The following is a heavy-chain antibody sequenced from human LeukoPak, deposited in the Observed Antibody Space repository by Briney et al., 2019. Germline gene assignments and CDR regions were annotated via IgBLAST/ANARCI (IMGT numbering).Heavy chain of an antibody. J-gene: IGHJ4*02. CDR2: ITPNSGGT. V-gene: IGHV1-2*02. CDR3: TRDGYNRYDY. Sequence: ASVKVSCKASGYTFSDYYMHWVRQAPGQGLEWMGWITPNSGGTNYGQKFQGRVTMTRDTSITIVYMELSRLRSDDTAVYYCTRDGYNRYDYWGQGILVTVSS. D-gene: IGHD5-24*01. CDR1: GYTFSDYY.